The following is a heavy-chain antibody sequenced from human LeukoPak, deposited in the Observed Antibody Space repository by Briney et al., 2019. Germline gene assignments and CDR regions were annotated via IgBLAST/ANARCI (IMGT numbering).Heavy chain of an antibody. J-gene: IGHJ4*02. D-gene: IGHD6-19*01. CDR3: ARGSLGTIAVAGTLDY. CDR1: TFTVASNY. CDR2: IYQGGST. Sequence: GGSLRLSCAVSTFTVASNYMSWVRQTPGKGLVWVSDIYQGGSTYYSDSVKGRFTISRDISKNTLHLQMNNLRVDDTAVYYCARGSLGTIAVAGTLDYWGQGILVTVSS. V-gene: IGHV3-53*01.